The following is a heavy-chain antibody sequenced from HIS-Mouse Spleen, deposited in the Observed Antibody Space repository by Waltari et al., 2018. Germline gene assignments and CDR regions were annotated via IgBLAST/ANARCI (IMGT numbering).Heavy chain of an antibody. V-gene: IGHV1-69*04. Sequence: QVQLVQSGAEVKKPGSSVKVSCKASGGTFSSYAIRWVRQAPGQGLGWMGRIIPILGIANNAQKFQGRVTITAEKSTSTAYMELISLRAEDTAVYYCARCSPVVPAASSLDYWGQGTLVTVSS. CDR2: IIPILGIA. J-gene: IGHJ4*02. D-gene: IGHD2-2*01. CDR3: ARCSPVVPAASSLDY. CDR1: GGTFSSYA.